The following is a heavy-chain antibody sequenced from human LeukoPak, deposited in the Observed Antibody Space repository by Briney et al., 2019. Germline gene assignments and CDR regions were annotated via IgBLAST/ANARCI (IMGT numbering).Heavy chain of an antibody. V-gene: IGHV3-73*01. CDR3: TRHLAGGATRHFDY. D-gene: IGHD1-26*01. CDR1: GLTFSGSA. J-gene: IGHJ4*02. Sequence: GGSLRLSCAASGLTFSGSAMHWVRQASGKGLEWVGRIRSKANSYATAYAASVKGRFTISRDDSKNTAYLQMNSLKTEDTAVYYCTRHLAGGATRHFDYWGQGTLVTVSS. CDR2: IRSKANSYAT.